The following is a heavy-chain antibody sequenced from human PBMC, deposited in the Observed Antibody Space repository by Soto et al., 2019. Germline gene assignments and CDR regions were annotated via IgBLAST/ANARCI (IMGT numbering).Heavy chain of an antibody. CDR2: ISAYTGNT. V-gene: IGHV1-18*01. Sequence: QVQLVQSGAEVKKPGASVKVSCKASGYTFTSYGISWVRQAPGQGLEWMGWISAYTGNTNYAQKLQGRVTMTTDTSTSRAYRELRSLRSDDTAVYYWSRAALGYGDYKQWIQYYYYYGMDVWGQGTTVTVSS. D-gene: IGHD4-17*01. J-gene: IGHJ6*02. CDR3: SRAALGYGDYKQWIQYYYYYGMDV. CDR1: GYTFTSYG.